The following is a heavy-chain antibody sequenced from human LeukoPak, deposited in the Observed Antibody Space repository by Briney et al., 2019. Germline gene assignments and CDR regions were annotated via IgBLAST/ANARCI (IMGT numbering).Heavy chain of an antibody. Sequence: GGSLRLSCAASGFTFSNYDMNWVRQAPGKGLKWVSYISSDASAIYYADSVKGRFTISRDNAKSSLYLQMNSLRAEDTAVYYCARDLTGDSSHDYWGQGTLVTVSS. V-gene: IGHV3-48*03. CDR2: ISSDASAI. CDR1: GFTFSNYD. CDR3: ARDLTGDSSHDY. J-gene: IGHJ4*02. D-gene: IGHD3-22*01.